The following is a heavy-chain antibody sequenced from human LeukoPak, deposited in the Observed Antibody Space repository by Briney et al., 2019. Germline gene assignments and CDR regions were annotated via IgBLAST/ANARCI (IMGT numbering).Heavy chain of an antibody. J-gene: IGHJ5*02. CDR1: GGTFSSYA. CDR3: ARGCSGGSCYQNWFDP. V-gene: IGHV1-69*06. Sequence: SVKVSCKASGGTFSSYAISWVRQAPGQGLEWMGGIIPIFGTANYAQKFQGRVTITADKSTSTAYMELSSLRSEDTAVYYCARGCSGGSCYQNWFDPWGQGTLVTVSS. D-gene: IGHD2-15*01. CDR2: IIPIFGTA.